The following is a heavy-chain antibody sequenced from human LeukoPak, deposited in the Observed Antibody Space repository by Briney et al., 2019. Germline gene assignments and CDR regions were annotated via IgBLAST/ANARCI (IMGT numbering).Heavy chain of an antibody. V-gene: IGHV3-30*02. CDR2: IRYDGSNK. D-gene: IGHD3-10*01. CDR1: GFTFSSYG. J-gene: IGHJ6*02. CDR3: ARDRGGGSIWFGELLSTDYYGMDV. Sequence: RAGGSLRLSCAASGFTFSSYGMHWVRQAPGKGLEWVAFIRYDGSNKYYADSVKGRFTISRDNSKNTLYVQMNSLRAEDTAVYYCARDRGGGSIWFGELLSTDYYGMDVWGQGTTVTVSS.